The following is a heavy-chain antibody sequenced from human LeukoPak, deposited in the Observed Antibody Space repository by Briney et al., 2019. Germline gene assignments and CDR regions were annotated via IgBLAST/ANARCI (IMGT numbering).Heavy chain of an antibody. CDR2: INPNSGGT. CDR3: ARDPLYGSGDNWFDP. Sequence: GASVKVSCKASGYTFTGYYMHWVRQAPGQGLEWMGWINPNSGGTNYAQKFQGRVTMTRDTSISTAYMELSRLRSDDTAVYYCARDPLYGSGDNWFDPWGQGTLVTVSS. J-gene: IGHJ5*02. V-gene: IGHV1-2*02. D-gene: IGHD3-10*01. CDR1: GYTFTGYY.